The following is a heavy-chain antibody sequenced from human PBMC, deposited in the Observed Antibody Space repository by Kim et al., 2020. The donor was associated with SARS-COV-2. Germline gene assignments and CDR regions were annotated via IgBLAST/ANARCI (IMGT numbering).Heavy chain of an antibody. J-gene: IGHJ4*02. CDR3: ARRRPSGNSVYDYALFDS. Sequence: SETLSLTCTVSDGSMTSGPFYWGWIRQSPGKGLEWIGTFFFYSGTTYYTSSPESRVTSGTTYYTPSLESRVTISLDPSKNQFSLRMTSVTAADTAVYYCARRRPSGNSVYDYALFDSWGQGTPVTVSS. CDR1: DGSMTSGPFY. CDR2: FFYSGTT. D-gene: IGHD5-12*01. V-gene: IGHV4-39*01.